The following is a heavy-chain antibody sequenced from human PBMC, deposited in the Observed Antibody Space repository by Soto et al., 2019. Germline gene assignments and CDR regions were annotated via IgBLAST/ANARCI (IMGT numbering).Heavy chain of an antibody. J-gene: IGHJ4*02. V-gene: IGHV3-30*18. CDR1: GFTFSSYG. Sequence: GGSLRLSCAASGFTFSSYGMHWVRQAPGKGLEWVAVISYDGSNKYYADSVKGRFTISRDNSKNTLYLQMNSLRAEDTAVYYCAKEEGSGWYRNSGFYFDYWGQGTLVTVSS. D-gene: IGHD6-19*01. CDR3: AKEEGSGWYRNSGFYFDY. CDR2: ISYDGSNK.